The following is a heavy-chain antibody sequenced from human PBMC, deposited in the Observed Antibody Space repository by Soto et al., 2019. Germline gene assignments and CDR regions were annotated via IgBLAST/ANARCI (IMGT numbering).Heavy chain of an antibody. J-gene: IGHJ4*02. CDR3: AKSPFIVVVVAATYYFDY. CDR1: GFTFSSYA. D-gene: IGHD2-15*01. Sequence: GGSLRLSCAASGFTFSSYAMSWVRQAPGKGLEWVSAISGSGGSTYYADSVKGRFTISRDNSKNTLYLQMNSLRAEDTAVYYCAKSPFIVVVVAATYYFDYWGQGTLVTVSS. V-gene: IGHV3-23*01. CDR2: ISGSGGST.